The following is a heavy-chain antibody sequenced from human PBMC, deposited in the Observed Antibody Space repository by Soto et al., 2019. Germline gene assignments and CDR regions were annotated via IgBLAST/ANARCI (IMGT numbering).Heavy chain of an antibody. CDR2: IIPILDIA. Sequence: QVQLVQSGAEVKKPGSSVKISCKASGSTFSSYPISWVRQAPGQGLEWMGRIIPILDIANYAQKFQGRVTFTADKSTSTAYMELSSLRSEDTAVYYCARDTYYYDSSGRRGISSWGQGTLVTVSS. V-gene: IGHV1-69*04. J-gene: IGHJ5*02. CDR1: GSTFSSYP. D-gene: IGHD3-22*01. CDR3: ARDTYYYDSSGRRGISS.